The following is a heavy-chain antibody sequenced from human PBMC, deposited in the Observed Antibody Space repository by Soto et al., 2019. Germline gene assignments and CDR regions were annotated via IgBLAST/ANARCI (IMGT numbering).Heavy chain of an antibody. CDR3: ATSPHGGAFDI. CDR2: IYHSGST. CDR1: GGSFSSDSFI. Sequence: PSETLSLTCSVSGGSFSSDSFIWSWVRQFPGKGLEWIGYIYHSGSTYYNPSLKSRVTISVDRSKNQFSLKLISVTAADTAVYYCATSPHGGAFDIWGQGTMVTVSS. D-gene: IGHD3-10*01. J-gene: IGHJ3*02. V-gene: IGHV4-30-2*06.